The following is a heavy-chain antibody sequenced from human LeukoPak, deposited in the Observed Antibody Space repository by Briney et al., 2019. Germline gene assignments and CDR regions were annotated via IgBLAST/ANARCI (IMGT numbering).Heavy chain of an antibody. CDR3: AKDLYSNYGPADY. D-gene: IGHD4-11*01. Sequence: HSRGSLRLSCAASGFTFSSYAMSWVRQAPGKGLEWVSTINGGGVNTHYADSVGGRFTISRDNSKNTLFLQMNSLRDEDTAVYYCAKDLYSNYGPADYWGQGNLVTVSS. CDR2: INGGGVNT. CDR1: GFTFSSYA. V-gene: IGHV3-23*01. J-gene: IGHJ4*02.